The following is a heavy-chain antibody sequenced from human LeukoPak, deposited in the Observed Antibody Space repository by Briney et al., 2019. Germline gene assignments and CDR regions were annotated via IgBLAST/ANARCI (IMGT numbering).Heavy chain of an antibody. CDR3: ARDTGKFDY. CDR1: GFTLSSYG. CDR2: IRYDGGNK. V-gene: IGHV3-30*02. D-gene: IGHD3-10*01. Sequence: GGSLRLSCAASGFTLSSYGMHWVRQAPGKGLEWVAFIRYDGGNKYYADSVKGRFTISRDNAKNSLYLQMNSLRAEDTAVYYCARDTGKFDYWGQGTLVTVS. J-gene: IGHJ4*02.